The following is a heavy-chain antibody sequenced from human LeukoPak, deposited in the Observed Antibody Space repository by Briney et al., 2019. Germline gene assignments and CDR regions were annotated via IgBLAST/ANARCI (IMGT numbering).Heavy chain of an antibody. D-gene: IGHD3-22*01. CDR2: IYYDGSNK. CDR3: GKRGAYESIGGGGFEYFDY. Sequence: GRSLRLSCAASGFTFSSYGMHWVRQTPGKGLEWVAVIYYDGSNKYYTDSVKGRFTISRDNSKNTLYLQMNSLRAEDTAVYYWGKRGAYESIGGGGFEYFDYWGQGTLVTVSS. J-gene: IGHJ4*02. V-gene: IGHV3-33*06. CDR1: GFTFSSYG.